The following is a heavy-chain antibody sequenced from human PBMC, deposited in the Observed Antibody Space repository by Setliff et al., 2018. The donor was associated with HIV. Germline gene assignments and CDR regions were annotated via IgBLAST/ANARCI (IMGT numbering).Heavy chain of an antibody. V-gene: IGHV1-46*01. CDR1: GYTFTSYY. J-gene: IGHJ6*02. CDR3: ARGIMHGWGYYDSSGYPYYYYYGMDV. CDR2: INPSGGST. D-gene: IGHD3-22*01. Sequence: GASVKVSCKASGYTFTSYYMHWVRQAPGQGLEWMGIINPSGGSTSHAQKFQGRVTMTRDTSISTAYMELSSLRSEDTAVYYCARGIMHGWGYYDSSGYPYYYYYGMDVWGQGTTVTVSS.